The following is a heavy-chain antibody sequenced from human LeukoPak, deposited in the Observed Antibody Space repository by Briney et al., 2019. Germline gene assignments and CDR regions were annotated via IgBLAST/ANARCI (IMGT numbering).Heavy chain of an antibody. J-gene: IGHJ3*02. Sequence: SETLSLTCTVSGGSISSYYWSWIRQPPGKGLEWIGYIYYSGSTNYNPSLKSRVTMSVDTSKNQFSLKLSSVTAADTAVYYCARYCGGDCQNDAFDIWGQGTMVTVSS. V-gene: IGHV4-59*12. CDR1: GGSISSYY. D-gene: IGHD2-21*01. CDR2: IYYSGST. CDR3: ARYCGGDCQNDAFDI.